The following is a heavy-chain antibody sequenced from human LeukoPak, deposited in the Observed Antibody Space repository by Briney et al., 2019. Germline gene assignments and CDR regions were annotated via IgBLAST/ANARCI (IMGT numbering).Heavy chain of an antibody. D-gene: IGHD6-13*01. CDR2: ISSSGSTI. CDR1: GFTFSSYE. Sequence: HTGGSLRLSCAASGFTFSSYEMNWVRQAPGKGLEWVSYISSSGSTIYYADSVKGRFTISRDNAKNSLYLQMNSLRADDTAVYYCARGLGYSSSWDYYYYYYMDVWGKGTTVTISS. J-gene: IGHJ6*03. CDR3: ARGLGYSSSWDYYYYYYMDV. V-gene: IGHV3-48*03.